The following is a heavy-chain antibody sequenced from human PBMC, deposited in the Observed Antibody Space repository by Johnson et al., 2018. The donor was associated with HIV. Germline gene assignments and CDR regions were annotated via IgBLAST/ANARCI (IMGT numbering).Heavy chain of an antibody. D-gene: IGHD3-22*01. CDR3: AKDQGITMIGVGAGAVDI. Sequence: QVQLVESGGGVVQPGRSLRLSCAASGFTFSSYAMHWVRQAPGKGLEWVAVISYDGSNKYYADSVKGRFTISRDNSKNTLYLQMNSLRAEDTAVYYCAKDQGITMIGVGAGAVDIWGQGTMVTVSS. V-gene: IGHV3-30*04. CDR1: GFTFSSYA. J-gene: IGHJ3*02. CDR2: ISYDGSNK.